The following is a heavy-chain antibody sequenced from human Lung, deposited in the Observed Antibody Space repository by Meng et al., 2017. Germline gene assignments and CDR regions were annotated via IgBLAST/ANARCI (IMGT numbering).Heavy chain of an antibody. V-gene: IGHV4-31*03. J-gene: IGHJ5*02. CDR1: GGSISSGTYY. CDR2: IHYSGST. D-gene: IGHD3-22*01. CDR3: ARYVFDSSSLYSNWFDP. Sequence: HVQLQESGPGLVKPSQTLSLTRTVSGGSISSGTYYWGWIRQLPGKGLEWFAYIHYSGSTYYSPSLKSRVTISVDTSKNQLSLKLSSMTAADTAVYYCARYVFDSSSLYSNWFDPWGQGTLVTVSS.